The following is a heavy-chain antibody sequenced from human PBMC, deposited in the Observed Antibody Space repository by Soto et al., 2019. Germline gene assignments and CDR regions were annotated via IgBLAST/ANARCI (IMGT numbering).Heavy chain of an antibody. J-gene: IGHJ6*02. CDR3: RRNSQGDYDVMDV. Sequence: GESLKISCKGSGYSFTNYWIGWVRQMPGKGLEWMGIIYPGDSDTRYSPSFQGQVTISADKSIGTAYLQWSSLKASDTAMYYCRRNSQGDYDVMDVWGQGTTVTVSS. CDR2: IYPGDSDT. CDR1: GYSFTNYW. V-gene: IGHV5-51*01.